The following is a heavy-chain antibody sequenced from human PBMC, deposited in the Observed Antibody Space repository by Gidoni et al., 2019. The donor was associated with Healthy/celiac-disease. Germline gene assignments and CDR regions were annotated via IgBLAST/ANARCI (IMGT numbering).Heavy chain of an antibody. CDR1: GFPFSSYW. D-gene: IGHD2-15*01. J-gene: IGHJ3*02. CDR3: ASPYCSGGSCYSQDAFDI. Sequence: VQLVASGGGLVQPGGSLRLSCAASGFPFSSYWMSWVRQAPGKGLEWVANRKQEGSEKYYVDSVKGRCTSSRDNAKNSLYLQMNSLRAEDTAVYYWASPYCSGGSCYSQDAFDIWGQGTMVTVSS. CDR2: RKQEGSEK. V-gene: IGHV3-7*01.